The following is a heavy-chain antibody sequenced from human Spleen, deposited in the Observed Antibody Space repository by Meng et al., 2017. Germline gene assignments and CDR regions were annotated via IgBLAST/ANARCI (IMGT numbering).Heavy chain of an antibody. CDR1: GYSITGSYN. D-gene: IGHD4-11*01. Sequence: GSLRLSCAVSGYSITGSYNWGWIRQSPGKGLEWIGSIYQSGSTYYNPSLKSRVTISVDTSQNNLPLKLSSVTAADSAVYYCARGPTTMARDFDYWGQGTQVTGSS. CDR2: IYQSGST. V-gene: IGHV4-38-2*01. CDR3: ARGPTTMARDFDY. J-gene: IGHJ4*02.